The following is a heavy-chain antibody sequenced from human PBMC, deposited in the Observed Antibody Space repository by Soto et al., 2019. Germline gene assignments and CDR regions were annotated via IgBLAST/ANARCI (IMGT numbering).Heavy chain of an antibody. CDR3: ARNEWIDY. CDR1: GFTFSSYG. V-gene: IGHV3-33*01. J-gene: IGHJ4*02. Sequence: QVQLVESGGGVVQPGRSLRLSCAASGFTFSSYGMHWVRQAPGKGLEWVAVIWYDGSNKYYAESVKGRFTISRDNSKNTLYLQMNSLRAEDTAVYFCARNEWIDYWGQGTLVTVSS. CDR2: IWYDGSNK. D-gene: IGHD2-8*01.